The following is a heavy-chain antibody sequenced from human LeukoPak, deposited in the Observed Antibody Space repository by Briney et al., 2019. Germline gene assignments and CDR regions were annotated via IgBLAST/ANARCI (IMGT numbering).Heavy chain of an antibody. Sequence: PGGPLRLSCAASGFTFSGHWMSWVRQAPGKGLEWVANKKEDGSEEFYVDSVKGRFTISRDNDKSSLYLQMNSLRAEDTAVYYCARAAYSYGPRGFDYWGQGTLVTVSS. D-gene: IGHD5-18*01. CDR2: KKEDGSEE. CDR3: ARAAYSYGPRGFDY. CDR1: GFTFSGHW. V-gene: IGHV3-7*01. J-gene: IGHJ4*02.